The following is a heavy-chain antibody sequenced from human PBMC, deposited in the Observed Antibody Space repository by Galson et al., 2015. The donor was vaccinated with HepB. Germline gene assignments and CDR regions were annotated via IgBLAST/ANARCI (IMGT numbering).Heavy chain of an antibody. V-gene: IGHV3-15*07. Sequence: SLRLSCAASGFSFSDPWMNWVRQAPGKGLEWVARIKSRADGGTTDYAAPEQGRFTISRDDSTDTLHLEKNSLKTADTAVYYCAEWLNHWGQGTLVRVYS. J-gene: IGHJ5*02. CDR2: IKSRADGGTT. CDR3: AEWLNH. D-gene: IGHD5-12*01. CDR1: GFSFSDPW.